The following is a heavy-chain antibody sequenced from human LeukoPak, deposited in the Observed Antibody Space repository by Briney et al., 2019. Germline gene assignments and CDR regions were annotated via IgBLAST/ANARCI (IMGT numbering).Heavy chain of an antibody. D-gene: IGHD5-24*01. CDR2: IDPSDSDV. Sequence: GASLQISCQTSGYKFTGFWIAWVRQLPGEGLEWMGIIDPSDSDVTYGPSFQGQVTISVDRSLSTAFLQWSALQTSDTALYFCARVGDGFKGGLDYWGQGTLVSVSS. V-gene: IGHV5-51*01. CDR1: GYKFTGFW. CDR3: ARVGDGFKGGLDY. J-gene: IGHJ4*02.